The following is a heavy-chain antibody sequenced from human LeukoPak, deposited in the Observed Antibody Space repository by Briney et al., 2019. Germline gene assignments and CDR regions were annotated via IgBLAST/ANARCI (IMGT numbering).Heavy chain of an antibody. CDR1: GFTVSSNY. CDR2: ICSGGST. D-gene: IGHD2-15*01. J-gene: IGHJ6*02. V-gene: IGHV3-53*01. Sequence: GGSLRLSCAASGFTVSSNYMSWVRQAPGKGLEWVSVICSGGSTYYADSVKGRFTISRDNSKNTLYLQMNSLRAEDTAVYYCARGRGGLGGYYGMDVWGQGTTVTVSS. CDR3: ARGRGGLGGYYGMDV.